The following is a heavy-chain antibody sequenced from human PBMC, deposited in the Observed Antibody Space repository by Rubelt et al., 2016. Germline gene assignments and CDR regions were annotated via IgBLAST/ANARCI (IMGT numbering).Heavy chain of an antibody. V-gene: IGHV3-30*04. J-gene: IGHJ3*02. D-gene: IGHD6-19*01. CDR1: GFIFHNYV. CDR3: AKAEGGWDTDAFDM. CDR2: ISFDGSNE. Sequence: QVQLVESGGGVVQPGRSLRLSCRASGFIFHNYVMHWVRQAPGKGLEWVAVISFDGSNEYYADSVTGRFTISSDNAKNRLSLQVNSLRAEDTAVYFCAKAEGGWDTDAFDMWGQGTMVTVSS.